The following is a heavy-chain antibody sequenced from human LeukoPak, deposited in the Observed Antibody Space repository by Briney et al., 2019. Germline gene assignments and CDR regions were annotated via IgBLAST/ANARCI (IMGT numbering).Heavy chain of an antibody. J-gene: IGHJ3*02. CDR2: ISGSASST. CDR1: GFTFSTYG. V-gene: IGHV3-23*01. Sequence: GGSLRLSCAASGFTFSTYGMSWVRQAPGKGLEWVSAISGSASSTYYADSVKGRFTISRDNSKNTLYLQMNSLRAEDTAVYYCASSYCGGDCYSSRGGGALDIWGQGTMVTVSS. D-gene: IGHD2-21*02. CDR3: ASSYCGGDCYSSRGGGALDI.